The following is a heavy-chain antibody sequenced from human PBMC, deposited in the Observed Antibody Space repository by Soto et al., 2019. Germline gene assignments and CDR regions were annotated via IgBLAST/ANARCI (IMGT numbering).Heavy chain of an antibody. V-gene: IGHV4-59*08. CDR2: IYSSGST. Sequence: ASETLSLTCTVSGDCITSYNWNWLRQPPGKALEWIGYIYSSGSTNYNPSLKSRVTISVDSSKNQFSLTLSSVSAADTAVYYCARLGRWLQALDSWGQGTLVTVSS. CDR1: GDCITSYN. J-gene: IGHJ4*02. D-gene: IGHD5-12*01. CDR3: ARLGRWLQALDS.